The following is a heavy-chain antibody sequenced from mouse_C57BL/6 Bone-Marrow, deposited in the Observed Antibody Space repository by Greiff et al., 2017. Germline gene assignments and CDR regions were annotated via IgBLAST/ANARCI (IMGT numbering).Heavy chain of an antibody. D-gene: IGHD1-1*01. CDR1: GYTFTSYG. J-gene: IGHJ2*01. V-gene: IGHV1-81*01. CDR3: DYYGSSYFDD. CDR2: IYPRSGNT. Sequence: VKLQESGAELARPGASVKLSCKASGYTFTSYGISWVKQRTGQGLEWIGEIYPRSGNTYYNEKFKGKATLTADKSSSTAYMELRSLTSEDSAVYFCDYYGSSYFDDWGQGTTLTVSS.